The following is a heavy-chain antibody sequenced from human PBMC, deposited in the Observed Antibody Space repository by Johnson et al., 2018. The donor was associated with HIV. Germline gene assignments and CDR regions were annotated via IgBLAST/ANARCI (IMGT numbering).Heavy chain of an antibody. D-gene: IGHD6-13*01. J-gene: IGHJ3*02. CDR1: GFTLDVYG. Sequence: VHLVESGGGVVRPGGSLTLSCAASGFTLDVYGMTWDRQAPGKGLEWVSRINWHGGTTAYAAHVQGRFTISRDDSKNTLYLQMNSLKTEDTAVYYCTTGAKLSSWYGGNAFDIWGQGTMVTVSS. V-gene: IGHV3-15*01. CDR3: TTGAKLSSWYGGNAFDI. CDR2: INWHGGTT.